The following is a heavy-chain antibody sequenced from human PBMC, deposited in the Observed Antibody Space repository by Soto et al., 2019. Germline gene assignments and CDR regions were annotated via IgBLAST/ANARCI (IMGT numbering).Heavy chain of an antibody. V-gene: IGHV3-11*06. CDR1: GFRVSDNY. Sequence: QVQLEESGGGLVEPGGSLRLSCAASGFRVSDNYMTWIRQAPGQGLEWVSYISSSGAYTNYADSVKGRFTISKDNAKNSLSLQMDSLRGEDTAVYFCARSTGRRQDLRYDSGLDGWGQGTTVTVSS. CDR2: ISSSGAYT. J-gene: IGHJ6*02. CDR3: ARSTGRRQDLRYDSGLDG.